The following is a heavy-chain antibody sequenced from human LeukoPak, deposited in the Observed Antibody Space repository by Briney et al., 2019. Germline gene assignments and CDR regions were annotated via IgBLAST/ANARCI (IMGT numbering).Heavy chain of an antibody. J-gene: IGHJ4*02. CDR2: ISGSGGST. CDR1: GFTFSSYA. CDR3: AKGLLGFCSSGTCYPFDY. V-gene: IGHV3-23*01. Sequence: PGGSLRLSCAASGFTFSSYAMSWVRQAPGKGLEWVSAISGSGGSTYYADSVKGRFTISRDNSKNTLYLQMNSLRAEDTAVYYCAKGLLGFCSSGTCYPFDYWGQGTLVAVSS. D-gene: IGHD2-15*01.